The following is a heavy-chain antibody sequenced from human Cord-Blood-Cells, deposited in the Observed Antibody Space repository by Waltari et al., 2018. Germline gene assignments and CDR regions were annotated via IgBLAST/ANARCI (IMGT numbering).Heavy chain of an antibody. CDR2: IYPSGST. D-gene: IGHD5-12*01. Sequence: QVQLQESGPGLVKPSETLSLTCAVSGYSISSGYYWGWIRQPPGKGLAWIGSIYPSGSTYYNQSLRSRVTISVDTAKNQFSLKLSAVTAADTAVYYCARLWLRYFDYWGQGTLVTVSS. CDR3: ARLWLRYFDY. J-gene: IGHJ4*02. CDR1: GYSISSGYY. V-gene: IGHV4-38-2*01.